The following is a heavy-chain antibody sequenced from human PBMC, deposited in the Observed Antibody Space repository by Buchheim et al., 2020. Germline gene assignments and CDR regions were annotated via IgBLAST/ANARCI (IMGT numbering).Heavy chain of an antibody. CDR3: ARDGNNWNDGYDY. V-gene: IGHV4-59*01. CDR2: IYYSGST. J-gene: IGHJ4*02. CDR1: GGSISSYY. Sequence: QVQLQESGAGLVKPSEPLSLTCTVSGGSISSYYWSWIRQPPGKGLEWIGYIYYSGSTNYNPSLKSRVTISVDTSKNPLYLKLSSVTAADTAVYYCARDGNNWNDGYDYWGQGTL. D-gene: IGHD1-20*01.